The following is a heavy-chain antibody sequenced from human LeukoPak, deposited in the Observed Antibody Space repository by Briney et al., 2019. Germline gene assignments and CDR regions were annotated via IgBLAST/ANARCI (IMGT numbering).Heavy chain of an antibody. CDR1: GFTFSSYE. D-gene: IGHD4/OR15-4a*01. CDR2: ISSSGSTI. CDR3: AIRALHDDGYYYYGMDV. J-gene: IGHJ6*02. Sequence: GGSLRLSCAASGFTFSSYEMNWVRQAPGKGLEWVSYISSSGSTIYYADSVKGRFTISRDNAKNSLYLQMNSLRAEDTAVYYRAIRALHDDGYYYYGMDVWGQGTTVTVSS. V-gene: IGHV3-48*03.